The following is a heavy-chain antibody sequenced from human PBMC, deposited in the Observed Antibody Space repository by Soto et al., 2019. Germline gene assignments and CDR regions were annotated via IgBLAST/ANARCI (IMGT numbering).Heavy chain of an antibody. V-gene: IGHV3-7*03. D-gene: IGHD3-3*01. CDR1: GFSFGTYW. J-gene: IGHJ4*02. CDR3: ARDVGPITIFGEALSGYFDF. Sequence: GSLRLSCAVSGFSFGTYWMSWVRQAPGKGLEWLASIKQDGSERYYLDSVKGRFTISRDNAKDSLSLQMNSLRGEDTAFYYCARDVGPITIFGEALSGYFDFWGQGTLVTVSS. CDR2: IKQDGSER.